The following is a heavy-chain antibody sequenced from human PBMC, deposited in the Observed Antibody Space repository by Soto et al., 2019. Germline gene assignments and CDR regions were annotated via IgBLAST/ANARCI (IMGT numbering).Heavy chain of an antibody. J-gene: IGHJ6*02. V-gene: IGHV4-61*01. Sequence: SETLSLTCTVSGGSVSSGSYYWSWIRQPPGKGLEWIGYIYYSGSTNYNPSLKSRVTISVDTFKNQFSLRLSSATAADTAVYYCARDLGSGYDLAMDVWGQGTTVTVSS. CDR2: IYYSGST. CDR1: GGSVSSGSYY. D-gene: IGHD5-12*01. CDR3: ARDLGSGYDLAMDV.